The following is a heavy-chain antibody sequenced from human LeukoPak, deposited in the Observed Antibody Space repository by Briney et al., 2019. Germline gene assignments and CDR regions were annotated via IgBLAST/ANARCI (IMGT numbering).Heavy chain of an antibody. D-gene: IGHD3-3*01. V-gene: IGHV3-20*04. Sequence: GGSLRLSCAASGFTFDHYGMSWVRQAPGKGLEWVSGINWNGGSTGYADSVKGRFTISRDNAKNSLYLQMNSLRAEDTALYYCARGSFWSGSPDFDYWGQGTLVTVSS. J-gene: IGHJ4*02. CDR1: GFTFDHYG. CDR3: ARGSFWSGSPDFDY. CDR2: INWNGGST.